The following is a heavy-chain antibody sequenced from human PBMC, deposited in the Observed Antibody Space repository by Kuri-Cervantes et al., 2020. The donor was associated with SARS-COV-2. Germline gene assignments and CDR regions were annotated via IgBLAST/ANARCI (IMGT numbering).Heavy chain of an antibody. CDR2: ISAYNGNT. D-gene: IGHD3-22*01. J-gene: IGHJ4*02. V-gene: IGHV1-18*01. CDR1: GYTFTSYG. CDR3: ARDRGKAAYYYGSSGYFY. Sequence: ASVKVSCKASGYTFTSYGISWVRQAPGQGLEWMGWISAYNGNTNYAQKLQGRVTMTTDTSTSTAYMELRSLRSDDTAVYYCARDRGKAAYYYGSSGYFYWGQGTLVTVSS.